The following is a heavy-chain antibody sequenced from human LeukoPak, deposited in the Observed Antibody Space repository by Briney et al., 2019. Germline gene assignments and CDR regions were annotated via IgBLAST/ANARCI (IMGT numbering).Heavy chain of an antibody. Sequence: SVKVSCKASGGTFSSYAISWVRQAPGQGLEWMGGIIPIFGTANYAQKFQGRVTITTDESTSTAYMELSSLRSEDTAVYYCARDRSELERLHDAFDIWGQGTMVTVSS. CDR1: GGTFSSYA. CDR3: ARDRSELERLHDAFDI. D-gene: IGHD1-1*01. J-gene: IGHJ3*02. CDR2: IIPIFGTA. V-gene: IGHV1-69*05.